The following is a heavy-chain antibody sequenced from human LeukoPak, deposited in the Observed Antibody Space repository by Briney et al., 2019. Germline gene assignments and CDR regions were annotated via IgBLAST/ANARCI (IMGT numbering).Heavy chain of an antibody. CDR2: ISGSGGST. J-gene: IGHJ4*02. Sequence: GGSLRLSCAASEFIFSNYGMNWVRQAPGKGLEWVSAISGSGGSTYYADSVKGRFTISRDNSKNTLYLQMNSLRAEDTAVYYCAKDRGDYVSFGYWGQGTLVTVSS. D-gene: IGHD4-17*01. CDR3: AKDRGDYVSFGY. V-gene: IGHV3-23*01. CDR1: EFIFSNYG.